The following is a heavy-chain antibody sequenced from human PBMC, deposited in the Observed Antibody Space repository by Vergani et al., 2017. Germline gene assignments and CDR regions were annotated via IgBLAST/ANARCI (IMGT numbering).Heavy chain of an antibody. CDR1: GGSFTSYH. J-gene: IGHJ6*03. CDR2: IYHTGRP. D-gene: IGHD4-11*01. Sequence: QVQLQQWGGGLLKPSETLSLTCVVNGGSFTSYHWTWIRQSPGEGLEWVGAIYHTGRPDYNPSLKSRLTMAVDKSRNQFTLTLNSVTATDTAIYFCARVNTETNGHLYYYYYMDVWGQGTAVTVS. CDR3: ARVNTETNGHLYYYYYMDV. V-gene: IGHV4-34*01.